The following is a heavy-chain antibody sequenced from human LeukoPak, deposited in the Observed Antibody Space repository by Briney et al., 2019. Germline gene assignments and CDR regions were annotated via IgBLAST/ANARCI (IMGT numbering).Heavy chain of an antibody. CDR2: IKQDGSEK. J-gene: IGHJ4*02. V-gene: IGHV3-7*01. Sequence: GGSLRLSCAASGFTFSSYWMSWVRQAPGKGLEWVANIKQDGSEKYYVDSVKGRFTISRDNAKNSLYLQMNSLRAEDTAVYSCARGEYYYDSSGYSTDYWGQGTLVTVSS. CDR3: ARGEYYYDSSGYSTDY. D-gene: IGHD3-22*01. CDR1: GFTFSSYW.